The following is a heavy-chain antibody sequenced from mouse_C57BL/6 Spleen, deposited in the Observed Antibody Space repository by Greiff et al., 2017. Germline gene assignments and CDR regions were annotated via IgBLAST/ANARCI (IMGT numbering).Heavy chain of an antibody. Sequence: EVQLQQSGPELVKPGASVKIPCKASGYTFTDYNMDWVKQSHGKSLEWIGEINPNNGGTIYNQKFKGKATLTVDKSSSTAYMELRSLTSEDTAVYYCARREENDDGYYEDYYAMDYWGQGTSVTVSS. CDR3: ARREENDDGYYEDYYAMDY. CDR1: GYTFTDYN. CDR2: INPNNGGT. D-gene: IGHD2-3*01. V-gene: IGHV1-18*01. J-gene: IGHJ4*01.